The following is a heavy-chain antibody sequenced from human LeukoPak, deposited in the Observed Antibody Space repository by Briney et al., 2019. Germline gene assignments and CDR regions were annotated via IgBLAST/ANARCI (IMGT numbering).Heavy chain of an antibody. Sequence: GGSLKLSCAASGFTFSGSAMHWVRQASGKGLEWVGRIRSKANSYATAYAASVKGRFTISRDDSKNTAYLQMNSLKTEDTAVYYCTRLSSEYSSSWYEPYNWFDPWAREPWSPSPQ. J-gene: IGHJ5*02. V-gene: IGHV3-73*01. CDR1: GFTFSGSA. CDR2: IRSKANSYAT. CDR3: TRLSSEYSSSWYEPYNWFDP. D-gene: IGHD6-13*01.